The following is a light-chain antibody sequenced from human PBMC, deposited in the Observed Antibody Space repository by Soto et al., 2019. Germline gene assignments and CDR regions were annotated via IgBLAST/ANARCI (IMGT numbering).Light chain of an antibody. J-gene: IGLJ3*02. CDR3: TSYVGSDIWV. CDR1: SSDVGAYKY. Sequence: QSALTQPPSVSGSPGQSVTISCTGTSSDVGAYKYVSWYQQYPGKAPKLMIYEVSKRPPGVPDRFSGSKSGNTASLIVSGLQAEDEADYYCTSYVGSDIWVFGGGTKLTVL. CDR2: EVS. V-gene: IGLV2-8*01.